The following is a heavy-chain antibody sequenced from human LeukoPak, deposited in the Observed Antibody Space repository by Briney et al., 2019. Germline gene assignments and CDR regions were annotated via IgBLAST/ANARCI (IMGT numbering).Heavy chain of an antibody. CDR3: ASFRPIRNWFDP. CDR2: IYYSGST. D-gene: IGHD3-9*01. CDR1: GGSISSYY. Sequence: SETLSLTCTVSGGSISSYYWSWIRQPPGKGLEWIGYIYYSGSTNYNPSLKSRVTISVDKSKDQFSLKLSSVTAADTAVYYCASFRPIRNWFDPWGQGTLVTGSS. J-gene: IGHJ5*02. V-gene: IGHV4-59*08.